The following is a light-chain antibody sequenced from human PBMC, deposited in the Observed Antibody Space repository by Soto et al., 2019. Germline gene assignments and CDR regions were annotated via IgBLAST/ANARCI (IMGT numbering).Light chain of an antibody. CDR1: SSDVGGYNF. Sequence: QSALTQPASVSGSPGQSITISCTGTSSDVGGYNFVSWYQQHPGKAPKLMIFDVGDRPSGVSNRFSGSESGNTASLTISGLQAEDEADYYCCSYTSGSTPFVFGTGTKLTVL. CDR3: CSYTSGSTPFV. CDR2: DVG. J-gene: IGLJ1*01. V-gene: IGLV2-14*03.